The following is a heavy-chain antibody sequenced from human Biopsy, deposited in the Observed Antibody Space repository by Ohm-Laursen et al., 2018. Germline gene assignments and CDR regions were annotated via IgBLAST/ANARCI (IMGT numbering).Heavy chain of an antibody. V-gene: IGHV3-73*01. D-gene: IGHD3-22*01. Sequence: SLRLSCAASGFSFSDSSIHWVRQASGKRLEWVARIRSSANNYATEYIASVKGRFTISRNDSNNTAYLQVNSLKTEDTAVYFCTRLPYDTPDGFDFWGRGTMVTVSS. CDR3: TRLPYDTPDGFDF. J-gene: IGHJ3*01. CDR1: GFSFSDSS. CDR2: IRSSANNYAT.